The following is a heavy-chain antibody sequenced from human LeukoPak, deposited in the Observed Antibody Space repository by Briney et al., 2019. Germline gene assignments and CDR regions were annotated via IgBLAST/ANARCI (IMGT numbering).Heavy chain of an antibody. D-gene: IGHD2-2*01. V-gene: IGHV5-51*01. CDR3: ARANGPVVVPAAIWFDP. J-gene: IGHJ5*02. Sequence: GESLKISCKGSGYSFTTYWIGWVRQMPGKGLEWMGIIYHGDSDTRYSPSFQGQVTISADKSISTAYLQWSSLKASDTAMYYCARANGPVVVPAAIWFDPWGQGTLVTVSS. CDR2: IYHGDSDT. CDR1: GYSFTTYW.